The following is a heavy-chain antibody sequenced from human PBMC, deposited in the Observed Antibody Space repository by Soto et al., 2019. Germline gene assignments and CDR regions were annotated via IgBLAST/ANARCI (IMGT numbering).Heavy chain of an antibody. CDR2: IWYDGSNK. J-gene: IGHJ6*03. Sequence: GGSLSLSCAASGFTFSRYGMHWVRQAPGKELKRVAVIWYDGSNKYYADSVKGRFTISRDNSGNTLFLEMYSLRAEDTAVYYCARDGAIWNYWDYYYYMDVWGKGTTVTVSS. CDR3: ARDGAIWNYWDYYYYMDV. CDR1: GFTFSRYG. V-gene: IGHV3-33*01. D-gene: IGHD1-7*01.